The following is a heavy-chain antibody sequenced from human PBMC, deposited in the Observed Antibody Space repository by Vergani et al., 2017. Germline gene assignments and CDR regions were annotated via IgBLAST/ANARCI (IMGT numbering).Heavy chain of an antibody. CDR2: IIPIFGTA. Sequence: QVQLVQSGAEGKKPGSSVKVSCKASGGTFSSYAISWVRQAAGQGLEWMGRIIPIFGTANYAQKFQGRVTITADESTSTAYMELSSLRSEDTAVYYCASLYGAGKRWNAFDIWGQGTMVTVSS. CDR3: ASLYGAGKRWNAFDI. J-gene: IGHJ3*02. V-gene: IGHV1-69*13. D-gene: IGHD3-10*01. CDR1: GGTFSSYA.